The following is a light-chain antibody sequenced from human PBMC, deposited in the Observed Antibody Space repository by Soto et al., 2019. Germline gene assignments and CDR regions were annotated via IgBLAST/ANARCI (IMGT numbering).Light chain of an antibody. V-gene: IGKV3-15*01. CDR3: QQYGSSLFT. Sequence: EIVMAQSPAALSVSRGERATRCCRASQRLSSNLAWYQQKPGQAPRLLIYGVSTRATGVPARFSGSGSGTDFTLTISRLEPEDFAVYYCQQYGSSLFTFGPGTKVDIK. J-gene: IGKJ3*01. CDR1: QRLSSN. CDR2: GVS.